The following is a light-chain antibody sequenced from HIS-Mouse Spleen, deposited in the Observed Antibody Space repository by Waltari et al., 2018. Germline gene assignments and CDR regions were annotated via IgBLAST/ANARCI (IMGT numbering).Light chain of an antibody. CDR1: QGISSY. V-gene: IGKV1-9*01. J-gene: IGKJ1*01. Sequence: IQLTQSPSFLSASVGDRVTITCRASQGISSYLAWYQQKPGKAPKLLIYAASTLQSGVPSRFSGSGSGTEFTLTFSSLQPEDFATYYCQQLNSYPPTFGQGTKVEIK. CDR2: AAS. CDR3: QQLNSYPPT.